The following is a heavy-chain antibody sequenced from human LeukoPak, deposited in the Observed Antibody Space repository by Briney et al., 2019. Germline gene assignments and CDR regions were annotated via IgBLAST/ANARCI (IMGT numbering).Heavy chain of an antibody. D-gene: IGHD6-19*01. CDR1: GYSIGSGYY. CDR3: ARHAEYNSGWHFYLDH. Sequence: SETLSLTCAVSGYSIGSGYYWGWIRQPPGKGLEWIWSIYHSGSTYYNPSLKSRVTISVDTSKNQFSLKLSSVTAADTAVYYCARHAEYNSGWHFYLDHWGQGILVTVSS. CDR2: IYHSGST. J-gene: IGHJ4*02. V-gene: IGHV4-38-2*01.